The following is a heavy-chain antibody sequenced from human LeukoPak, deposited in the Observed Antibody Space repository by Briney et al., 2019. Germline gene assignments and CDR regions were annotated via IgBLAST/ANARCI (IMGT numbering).Heavy chain of an antibody. J-gene: IGHJ4*02. Sequence: GSLRLSCAASGFTFSSYWMSWVRQAPGKGLEWIGSIYHSGSTYYNPSLKSRVTISVDTSKNQFSLKLSSVTAADTAVYYCARDATMMGNYFNYWGQGTLVTVSS. CDR3: ARDATMMGNYFNY. D-gene: IGHD5-12*01. CDR1: GFTFSSYW. CDR2: IYHSGST. V-gene: IGHV4-38-2*02.